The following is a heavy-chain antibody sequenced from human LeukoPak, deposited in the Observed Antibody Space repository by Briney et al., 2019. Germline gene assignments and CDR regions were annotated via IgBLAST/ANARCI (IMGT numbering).Heavy chain of an antibody. V-gene: IGHV3-23*01. CDR2: ISGSGAST. CDR3: AKDRAGGYCSGKSCYVFDY. D-gene: IGHD2-15*01. J-gene: IGHJ4*02. Sequence: GGSLRLSCAASGFTFRSYATSWVRRAPGKGLEWVSAISGSGASTYYADSVKGRFTISRDNSKNTLYSQMNSLRAEDTAIYYCAKDRAGGYCSGKSCYVFDYWGQGTLVTVSS. CDR1: GFTFRSYA.